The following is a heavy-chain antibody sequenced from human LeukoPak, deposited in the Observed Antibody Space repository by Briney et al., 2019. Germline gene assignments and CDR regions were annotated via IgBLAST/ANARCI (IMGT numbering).Heavy chain of an antibody. CDR3: ATQYSGSAPNDY. V-gene: IGHV1-2*02. CDR1: GYTFTGYY. D-gene: IGHD1-26*01. CDR2: INPNSGGT. Sequence: ASLKVSCKASGYTFTGYYMHWVRQAPGQGLEWMGWINPNSGGTNYAQKFQGRVTMTRDTSISTAYMELSRLRSDDTAVYYCATQYSGSAPNDYWGQGTLVTVSS. J-gene: IGHJ4*02.